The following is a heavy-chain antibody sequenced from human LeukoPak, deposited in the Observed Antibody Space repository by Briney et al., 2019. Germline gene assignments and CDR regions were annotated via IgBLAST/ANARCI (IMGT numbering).Heavy chain of an antibody. Sequence: SETLSLTCTVSGGSISSYYWSWIRQPPGKGLEWIGCIYYSGSTNYNPSLKSRVTISVDTSKNQSSLKLSSVTAADTAVYYCASYDYGGRDAFDIWGQGTMVTVSS. CDR3: ASYDYGGRDAFDI. V-gene: IGHV4-59*01. D-gene: IGHD4/OR15-4a*01. CDR2: IYYSGST. CDR1: GGSISSYY. J-gene: IGHJ3*02.